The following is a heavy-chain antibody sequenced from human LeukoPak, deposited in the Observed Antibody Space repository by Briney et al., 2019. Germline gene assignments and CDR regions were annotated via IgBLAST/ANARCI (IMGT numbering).Heavy chain of an antibody. CDR2: IIPIFGTA. V-gene: IGHV1-69*05. Sequence: GASVKVSCKASGGTFSSYAISWVRQAPGQGLEWMGGIIPIFGTANYAQKFQGRVTITTDESTSTAYMELSSLRSEDTAVYYCARDLGVTRCYYYYMDVWGKGTTVTVSS. CDR3: ARDLGVTRCYYYYMDV. D-gene: IGHD3-3*01. CDR1: GGTFSSYA. J-gene: IGHJ6*03.